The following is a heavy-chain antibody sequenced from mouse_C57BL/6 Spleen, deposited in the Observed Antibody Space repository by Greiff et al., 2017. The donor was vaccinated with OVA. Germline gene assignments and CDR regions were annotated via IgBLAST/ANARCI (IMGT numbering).Heavy chain of an antibody. J-gene: IGHJ2*01. D-gene: IGHD2-4*01. CDR1: GYTFTDYN. CDR3: ARGGLPLDY. Sequence: VQLKESGPELVKPGASVKMSCKASGYTFTDYNMHWVKQSHGKSLEWIGYINPNNGGTSYNQKFKGKATLTVNKSSSTAYMELRSLTSEDSAVYYCARGGLPLDYWGQGTTLTGSS. V-gene: IGHV1-22*01. CDR2: INPNNGGT.